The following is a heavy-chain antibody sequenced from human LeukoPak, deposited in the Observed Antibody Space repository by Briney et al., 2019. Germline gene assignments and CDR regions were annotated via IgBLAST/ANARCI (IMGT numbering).Heavy chain of an antibody. J-gene: IGHJ4*02. V-gene: IGHV4-59*01. CDR3: ARSERYSSGWYFYFDY. Sequence: SETLSLTCTVSGGSISSYYWSWIRQPPGKGLEWIGYIYYSGSTYYNPSLKSRVTISVDTSKNQFSLNLSSVTAADTAVYYCARSERYSSGWYFYFDYWGQGTLVTVSS. CDR2: IYYSGST. D-gene: IGHD6-19*01. CDR1: GGSISSYY.